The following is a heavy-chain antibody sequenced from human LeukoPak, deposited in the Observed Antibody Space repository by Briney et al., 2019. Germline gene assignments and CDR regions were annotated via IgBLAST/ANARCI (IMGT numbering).Heavy chain of an antibody. CDR2: INPSGTT. CDR1: GGSSCAYW. J-gene: IGHJ6*03. V-gene: IGHV4-34*01. CDR3: ARPRKHDYYDMDV. Sequence: SETLSLTCAVYGGSSCAYWWSWIRQPPGKGLEWIGEINPSGTTNYNPSLKGRVTISLDTSKNHFSLNLSSVTAADTAVYYCARPRKHDYYDMDVWGKGTTVTVSS.